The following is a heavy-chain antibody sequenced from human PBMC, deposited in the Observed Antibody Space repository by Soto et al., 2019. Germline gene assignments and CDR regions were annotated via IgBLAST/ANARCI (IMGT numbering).Heavy chain of an antibody. CDR2: IIPILGIA. J-gene: IGHJ6*02. CDR1: GGTFSSYT. D-gene: IGHD3-9*01. V-gene: IGHV1-69*02. Sequence: QVQLVQSGAEVKKPGSSVKVSCKASGGTFSSYTISWVRQAPGQGLEWMGRIIPILGIANYAQKFQGRVTIXXDXSXXTAYMELSSLRSEDTAVYYCARVSYDILSYYGMDVWGQGTTVTVSS. CDR3: ARVSYDILSYYGMDV.